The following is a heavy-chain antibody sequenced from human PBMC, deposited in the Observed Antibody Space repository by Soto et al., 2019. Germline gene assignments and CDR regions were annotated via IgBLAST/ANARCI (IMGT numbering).Heavy chain of an antibody. V-gene: IGHV3-30*18. CDR1: GFTFSSYG. J-gene: IGHJ4*02. CDR2: ISYDGSNK. CDR3: AKFSGSHQGFDY. Sequence: PVGSLRLSCAASGFTFSSYGMHWVRQAPGKGLEWVAVISYDGSNKYYADSVKGRFTISRDNSKNTLYLQMNSLRAEDTAVYYCAKFSGSHQGFDYWGQGTLVTVSS. D-gene: IGHD1-26*01.